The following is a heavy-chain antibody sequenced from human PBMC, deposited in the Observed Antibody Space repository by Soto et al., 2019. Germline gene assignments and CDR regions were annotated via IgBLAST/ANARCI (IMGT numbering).Heavy chain of an antibody. V-gene: IGHV3-48*01. Sequence: GGSLILSCAASVFTFTTYSMNWVRQAPGKGLEWVSYISSTGNTIYYPDSVKGRFTISRDTAKKSLYLQMNSLRAEDTAVYYCARSGYFVYWCQGTLVTISS. J-gene: IGHJ4*02. D-gene: IGHD2-8*02. CDR1: VFTFTTYS. CDR3: ARSGYFVY. CDR2: ISSTGNTI.